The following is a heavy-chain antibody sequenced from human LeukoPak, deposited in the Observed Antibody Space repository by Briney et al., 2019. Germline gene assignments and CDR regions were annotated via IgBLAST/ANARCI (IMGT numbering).Heavy chain of an antibody. CDR2: IYYSGST. Sequence: SETLSLTCTVSGGSISSGGYYWSWIRQHPGKGLEWIGYIYYSGSTYYNPSLKSRVTISVDTSKNQFSLKLSSVTAADTAVYYCARDLGLYCSGGSCYGPNYYYYGMDVWGQGTTVTVSS. V-gene: IGHV4-31*03. CDR1: GGSISSGGYY. J-gene: IGHJ6*02. D-gene: IGHD2-15*01. CDR3: ARDLGLYCSGGSCYGPNYYYYGMDV.